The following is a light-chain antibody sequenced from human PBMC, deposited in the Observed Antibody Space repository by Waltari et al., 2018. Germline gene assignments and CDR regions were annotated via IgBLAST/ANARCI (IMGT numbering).Light chain of an antibody. Sequence: QSALTQPASVSGSPGQSITISCTGTSGDIGTYAYLSWYQQHPGKPPKVIIYDGSTRPSGVSNRFSGSKSGNTASLTISGLQAEDEADYFCSSYTSSSTLYVFGTGTKVTVL. CDR1: SGDIGTYAY. CDR2: DGS. CDR3: SSYTSSSTLYV. J-gene: IGLJ1*01. V-gene: IGLV2-14*03.